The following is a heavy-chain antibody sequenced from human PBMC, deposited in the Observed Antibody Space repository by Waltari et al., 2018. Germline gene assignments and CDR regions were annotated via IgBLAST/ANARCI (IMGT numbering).Heavy chain of an antibody. CDR2: IYYSGST. CDR3: ARRWLQSGYFDY. V-gene: IGHV4-39*01. Sequence: QLQLQESGPGLVKPSETLSLPCTVSGGSISSSSYYWGWIRQPPGKGLEWIGTIYYSGSTYYNPSLKSRVTISVDTSKNQFSLKLSSVTAADTAVYYCARRWLQSGYFDYWGQGTLVTVSS. D-gene: IGHD5-12*01. J-gene: IGHJ4*02. CDR1: GGSISSSSYY.